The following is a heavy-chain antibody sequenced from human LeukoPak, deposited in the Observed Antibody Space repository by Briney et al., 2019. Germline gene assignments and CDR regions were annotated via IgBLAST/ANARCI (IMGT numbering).Heavy chain of an antibody. CDR2: ISWNSGSI. D-gene: IGHD3-22*01. Sequence: GGSLRLSCAASGFTFDDYAMHWVRQAPGKGLEWVSGISWNSGSIGYADSVKGRFTISRDNAKNSLYLQMNSLRAEDTAVYYCARGLTGDYYYDSSAYFPYNWFDPWGQGTLVTVSS. V-gene: IGHV3-9*01. CDR3: ARGLTGDYYYDSSAYFPYNWFDP. J-gene: IGHJ5*02. CDR1: GFTFDDYA.